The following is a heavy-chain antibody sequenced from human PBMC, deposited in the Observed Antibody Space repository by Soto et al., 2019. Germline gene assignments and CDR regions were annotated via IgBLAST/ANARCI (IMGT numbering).Heavy chain of an antibody. Sequence: QVQLQQWGAGLLKPSETLSLTCAVYGGSFSGYYWSWIRQPPGKGLEWIGEINHSGSTNYNPSLKSRVTISVDTSKNQFSLKLSSVTAADTAVYSCARRVVEGSGSFDYWGQGTLVTVSS. D-gene: IGHD3-10*01. CDR3: ARRVVEGSGSFDY. CDR2: INHSGST. V-gene: IGHV4-34*01. CDR1: GGSFSGYY. J-gene: IGHJ4*02.